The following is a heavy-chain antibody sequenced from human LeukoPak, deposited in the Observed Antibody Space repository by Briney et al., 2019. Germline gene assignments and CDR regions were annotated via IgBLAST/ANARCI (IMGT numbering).Heavy chain of an antibody. D-gene: IGHD6-19*01. V-gene: IGHV1-69*13. CDR2: IITISGTA. CDR3: ARERYSSGWYLGDY. Sequence: SVTVSCTASGGTFRLYAISWVRQAPGQGLERMGGIITISGTANYAQKFQGRVTITADESTNTAYMELSSLRSEDTAVYYCARERYSSGWYLGDYWGQGTLVTVSS. CDR1: GGTFRLYA. J-gene: IGHJ4*02.